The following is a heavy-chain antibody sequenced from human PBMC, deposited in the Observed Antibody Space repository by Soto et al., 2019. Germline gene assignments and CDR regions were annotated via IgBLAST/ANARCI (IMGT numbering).Heavy chain of an antibody. J-gene: IGHJ4*02. V-gene: IGHV2-5*02. Sequence: QITLKESGPPLVKPTQTLTLTCIFSGFSFSTGGVGVGWIRQPPGKALEWLAVIYWDDDKLYSPSLKDRLTITKDASKNQVVLTMTNMDPVDTATYYCAHSPYFGDKLDYWGQGTLVTVSS. CDR3: AHSPYFGDKLDY. D-gene: IGHD4-17*01. CDR2: IYWDDDK. CDR1: GFSFSTGGVG.